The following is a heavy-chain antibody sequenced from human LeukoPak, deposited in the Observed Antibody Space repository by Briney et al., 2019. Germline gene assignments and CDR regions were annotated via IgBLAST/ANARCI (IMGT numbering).Heavy chain of an antibody. CDR3: ARHRDYSSSDY. V-gene: IGHV4-38-2*01. J-gene: IGHJ4*02. CDR1: GYSITSGYY. Sequence: PSQTLSPTCAVSGYSITSGYYWGWIRQPPGKGREWIGNIYHSGSTYYNPSLKSRVTISVDTSKIQFSLKLSSVTAADTAVYYCARHRDYSSSDYWGQGTLVTVSS. CDR2: IYHSGST. D-gene: IGHD6-6*01.